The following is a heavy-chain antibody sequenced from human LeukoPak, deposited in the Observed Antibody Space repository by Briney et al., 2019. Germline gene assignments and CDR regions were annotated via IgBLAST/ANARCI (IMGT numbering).Heavy chain of an antibody. CDR2: ISPVDSDT. J-gene: IGHJ4*02. D-gene: IGHD1-26*01. V-gene: IGHV5-51*01. CDR3: MRHVPFSGSYYFDY. CDR1: GYTFTSYW. Sequence: GESLKISCKGSGYTFTSYWIGWVRQMPGKGLEWLGIISPVDSDTRYSPSFQGQVTISADKSISTAYLQWNSLKASDTAMYYCMRHVPFSGSYYFDYWGQGTLVTVSS.